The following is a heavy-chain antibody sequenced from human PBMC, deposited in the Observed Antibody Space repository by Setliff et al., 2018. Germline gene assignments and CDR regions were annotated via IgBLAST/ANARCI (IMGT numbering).Heavy chain of an antibody. D-gene: IGHD3-22*01. J-gene: IGHJ5*02. CDR3: ARVITMIVVVGGWFDP. V-gene: IGHV1-46*01. CDR1: GYTFTSYY. Sequence: ASVKVSCKASGYTFTSYYMHWVRQAPGQGLEWMGIINPSGGSTSYAQKFQGRVTITADESTSTAYMELSSLRSEDTAVYYCARVITMIVVVGGWFDPWGQGTLVTVSS. CDR2: INPSGGST.